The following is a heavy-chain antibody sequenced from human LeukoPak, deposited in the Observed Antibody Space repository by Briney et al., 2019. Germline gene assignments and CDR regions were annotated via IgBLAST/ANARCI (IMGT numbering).Heavy chain of an antibody. Sequence: GGSLRLSCAASGFTFSSYSMNWVRQAPGKGLEWVSSIISSGSYMYYADSVKGRFTISRDNAKNTLYLQMNSLRAEDTAVYYCARDRVKGFDYWGQGTLVTVSS. V-gene: IGHV3-21*01. D-gene: IGHD4-23*01. CDR2: IISSGSYM. J-gene: IGHJ4*02. CDR1: GFTFSSYS. CDR3: ARDRVKGFDY.